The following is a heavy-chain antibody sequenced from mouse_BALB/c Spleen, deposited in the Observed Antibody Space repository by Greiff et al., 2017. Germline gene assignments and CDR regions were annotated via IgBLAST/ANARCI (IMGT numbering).Heavy chain of an antibody. CDR2: FNPGSGGT. CDR1: GYAFTNYL. J-gene: IGHJ2*01. CDR3: ARSGALLRLRNFDY. Sequence: VQLQQSGAELVRPGTSVKVSCKASGYAFTNYLIEWINQRPGQGLEWIGVFNPGSGGTNYNEKFKGKATLTADKSSSTAYMQLSSLTSDDSAVYFCARSGALLRLRNFDYWGQGTTLTVSS. D-gene: IGHD1-2*01. V-gene: IGHV1-54*01.